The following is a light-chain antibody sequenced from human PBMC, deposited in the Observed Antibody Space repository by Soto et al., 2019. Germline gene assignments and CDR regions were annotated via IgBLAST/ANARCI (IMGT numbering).Light chain of an antibody. CDR1: QSVRSNY. J-gene: IGKJ4*01. V-gene: IGKV3-20*01. CDR3: QQYASSPLT. CDR2: GAS. Sequence: EIVLTQSPGTLSLSSGERATLSCRASQSVRSNYLAWYQQKPGQAPRLLIYGASSRATGFPGRFGGSGSGTDFTLTISRLEPEDFAVYYCQQYASSPLTFGGGTKVEIK.